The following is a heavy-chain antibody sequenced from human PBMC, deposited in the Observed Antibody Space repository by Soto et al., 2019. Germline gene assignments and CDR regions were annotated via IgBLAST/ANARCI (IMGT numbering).Heavy chain of an antibody. CDR1: GGSITTTYY. CDR3: ASATGYYDFHY. J-gene: IGHJ4*02. D-gene: IGHD3-3*01. CDR2: VYYTGST. V-gene: IGHV4-39*01. Sequence: SETLSLTCTVSGGSITTTYYWGWVRQTPGKGLECIGRVYYTGSTYYNPSFKSRVTISVDTSKNQFSLKVPSVTAADTAVYYCASATGYYDFHYWGPGTLVTVSS.